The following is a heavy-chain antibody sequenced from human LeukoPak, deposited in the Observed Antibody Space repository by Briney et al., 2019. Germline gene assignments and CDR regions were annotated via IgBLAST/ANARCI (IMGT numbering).Heavy chain of an antibody. J-gene: IGHJ4*02. CDR1: GYTFTDYH. Sequence: ASVKVSCKASGYTFTDYHIHWVRQAPGQGLEWMGWINPSSGGTYFSRKFQDWVTLTRDTSISTAYMELSRLKSDDTAVYYCARVSMRGGSGSYYPLHYWGQGTLVTVSS. CDR2: INPSSGGT. D-gene: IGHD3-10*01. CDR3: ARVSMRGGSGSYYPLHY. V-gene: IGHV1-2*04.